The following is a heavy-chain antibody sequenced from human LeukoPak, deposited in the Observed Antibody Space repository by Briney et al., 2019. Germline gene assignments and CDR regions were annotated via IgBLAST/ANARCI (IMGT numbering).Heavy chain of an antibody. J-gene: IGHJ6*03. CDR3: ARAGYSSSWKRYYYMDV. V-gene: IGHV4-4*07. Sequence: SETLSLTCTVSGGSISSYYWSWIRQPAGKGLEWIGRIYTSGSTNYNPSLKSRVTISVDTSKNQFSLKLSSVTAADTAVYYCARAGYSSSWKRYYYMDVWGKGTTVTISS. D-gene: IGHD6-13*01. CDR1: GGSISSYY. CDR2: IYTSGST.